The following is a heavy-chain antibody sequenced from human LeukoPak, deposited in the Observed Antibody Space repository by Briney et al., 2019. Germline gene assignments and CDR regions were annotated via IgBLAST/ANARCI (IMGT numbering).Heavy chain of an antibody. J-gene: IGHJ4*02. D-gene: IGHD6-13*01. Sequence: SETLSLTCAVYGGSFSGYYWSWIRQPPGKGLEWIGEINHSGSTNYNPSLKSRVTISVDTSKNQFSLKLSSVTAADTAVYYCARTGGRYSSSWYILPFDYWGQGTLVTVSS. CDR3: ARTGGRYSSSWYILPFDY. CDR1: GGSFSGYY. CDR2: INHSGST. V-gene: IGHV4-34*01.